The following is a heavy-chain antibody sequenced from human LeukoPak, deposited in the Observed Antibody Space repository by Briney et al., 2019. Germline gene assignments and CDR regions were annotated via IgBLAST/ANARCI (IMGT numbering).Heavy chain of an antibody. J-gene: IGHJ4*02. V-gene: IGHV3-23*01. D-gene: IGHD3-10*01. CDR1: GITFSSYA. CDR3: ATWSGSGSYYSYYFAY. CDR2: ISGSGAST. Sequence: PGGSLRLSCAASGITFSSYAMNWVRQAPGKGLEWVSSISGSGASTFYADSVKGRYTISRDTSKNTLFLQMNSLSAEDTAVYFCATWSGSGSYYSYYFAYWGQGTLVTVSS.